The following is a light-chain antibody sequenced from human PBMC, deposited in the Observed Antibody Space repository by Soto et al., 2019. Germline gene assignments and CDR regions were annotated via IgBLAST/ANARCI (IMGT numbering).Light chain of an antibody. V-gene: IGLV2-14*03. CDR1: SSDVGGYNY. CDR2: DVT. J-gene: IGLJ3*02. CDR3: SSHASNRDVL. Sequence: QSVLPQPASLYGSPGQSITISCTGTSSDVGGYNYVSWYQQYPGKAPKLMIYDVTSRPSGVSNRFSGSKSGNTASLTISGLQAEDEADYYCSSHASNRDVLFGGGTKVTVL.